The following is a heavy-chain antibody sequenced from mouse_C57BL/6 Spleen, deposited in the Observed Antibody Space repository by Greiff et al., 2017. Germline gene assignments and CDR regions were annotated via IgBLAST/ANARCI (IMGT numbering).Heavy chain of an antibody. V-gene: IGHV1-26*01. CDR2: INPNNGGT. J-gene: IGHJ2*01. D-gene: IGHD2-14*01. Sequence: VQLQQSGPELVKPGASVKISCKASGYTFTDYYMNWVKQSHGKSLEWIGDINPNNGGTSYNQKFKGKATLTVDKSSSTAYMELRSLTSEDSAVYYCARFGGTYWGQGTTLTVSS. CDR1: GYTFTDYY. CDR3: ARFGGTY.